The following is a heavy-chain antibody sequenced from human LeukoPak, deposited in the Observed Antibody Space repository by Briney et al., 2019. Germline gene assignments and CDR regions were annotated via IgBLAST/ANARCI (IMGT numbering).Heavy chain of an antibody. V-gene: IGHV3-11*01. CDR1: GFTFSSYS. CDR2: ISSSGSTI. CDR3: ARDIVARSYYYYYYGMDV. D-gene: IGHD2-15*01. Sequence: GGSLRLSCAASGFTFSSYSMNWIRQAPGKGLEWVSYISSSGSTIYYADSVKGRFTISRDNAKNSLYLQMNSLRAEDTAVYYCARDIVARSYYYYYYGMDVWGQGTTVTVSS. J-gene: IGHJ6*02.